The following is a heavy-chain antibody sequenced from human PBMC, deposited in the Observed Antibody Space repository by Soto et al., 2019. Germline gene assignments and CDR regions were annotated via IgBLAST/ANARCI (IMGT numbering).Heavy chain of an antibody. V-gene: IGHV4-31*03. CDR1: GGSISSGGYS. D-gene: IGHD2-8*01. CDR2: IYYSGST. CDR3: AGAPTWTPGVFDI. J-gene: IGHJ3*02. Sequence: TSETLSLSCTVSGGSISSGGYSWTWIRQHPGKGLEWIGYIYYSGSTYYKPSLKSRVTISVDTSKNQLSLKLSSVTAADTAVYYWAGAPTWTPGVFDIWGKGTTVTV.